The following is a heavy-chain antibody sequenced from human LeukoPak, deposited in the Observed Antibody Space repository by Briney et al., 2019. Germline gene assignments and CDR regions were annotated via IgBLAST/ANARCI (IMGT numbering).Heavy chain of an antibody. D-gene: IGHD3-10*01. CDR3: ATDLVVRGVRNY. V-gene: IGHV1-8*01. Sequence: ASVKVSCKASGYTFTSYDINWVRQATGQGLEWMGWMNPNSGNTGYAQKLQGRVTMTTDTSTSTAYMELRSLRSDDTAVYYCATDLVVRGVRNYWGQGTLVTVSS. J-gene: IGHJ4*02. CDR2: MNPNSGNT. CDR1: GYTFTSYD.